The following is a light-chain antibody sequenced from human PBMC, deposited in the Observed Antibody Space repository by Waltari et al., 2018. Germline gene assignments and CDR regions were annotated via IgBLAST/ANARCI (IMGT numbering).Light chain of an antibody. J-gene: IGKJ4*01. Sequence: DIAMTQSPLSLPVTPGEPAPISCRSSQSLLHSNGYNYLDWYLQKPGQSPQLLIYLGSNRASGVTDRFSGSGSGTDVTLKISRVEAEDVGVYYCMQALQTPLTFGGGTKVEIK. CDR1: QSLLHSNGYNY. CDR3: MQALQTPLT. CDR2: LGS. V-gene: IGKV2-28*01.